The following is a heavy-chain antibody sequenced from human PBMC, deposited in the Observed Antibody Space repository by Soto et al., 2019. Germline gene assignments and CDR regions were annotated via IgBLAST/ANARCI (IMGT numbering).Heavy chain of an antibody. V-gene: IGHV1-69*13. J-gene: IGHJ5*02. CDR3: ARALNVVAATDLDP. Sequence: SVKVSCKASGGTFSSYAISWVRQAPGQGLERMGGIIPIFGTANYAQKFQGRVTITADESTSTAYMELSSLRSEDTAVYYCARALNVVAATDLDPWGQGTLVTVSS. D-gene: IGHD2-15*01. CDR1: GGTFSSYA. CDR2: IIPIFGTA.